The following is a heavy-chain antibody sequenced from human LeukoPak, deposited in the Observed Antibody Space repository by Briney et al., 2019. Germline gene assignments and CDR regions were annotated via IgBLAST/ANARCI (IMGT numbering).Heavy chain of an antibody. CDR3: ARSNSYGASFDY. V-gene: IGHV1-69*05. D-gene: IGHD5-18*01. Sequence: SVKVSCKASGGTFSSYAISWVRQAPGQGLEWMGGIIPIFGTANYAQKFQGRVTITRDTSASTAYMELSSLRSEDTAVYYCARSNSYGASFDYWGQGTLVTVSS. CDR1: GGTFSSYA. J-gene: IGHJ4*02. CDR2: IIPIFGTA.